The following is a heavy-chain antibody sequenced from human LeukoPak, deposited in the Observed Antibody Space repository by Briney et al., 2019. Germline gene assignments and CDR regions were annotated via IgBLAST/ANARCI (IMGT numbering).Heavy chain of an antibody. J-gene: IGHJ4*02. CDR1: GFTFGDYG. CDR3: TTAAREMATITGFYFDY. V-gene: IGHV3-15*01. CDR2: IKSKTDGGTT. Sequence: PGGSLRLSCLASGFTFGDYGMSWVRQAPGKGLEWVGRIKSKTDGGTTDYAAPVKGRFTISRDDSKNTLYLQMNSLKTEDTAVYYCTTAAREMATITGFYFDYWGQGTLVTVSS. D-gene: IGHD5-24*01.